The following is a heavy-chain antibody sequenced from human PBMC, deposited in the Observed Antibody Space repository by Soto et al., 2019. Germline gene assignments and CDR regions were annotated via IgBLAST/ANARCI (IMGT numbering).Heavy chain of an antibody. V-gene: IGHV1-18*01. CDR3: ARGGSSWSAEYYQH. J-gene: IGHJ1*01. CDR1: GYIFSNYG. Sequence: QVQLVQSGAEAKKPGASVKVSCKASGYIFSNYGISWVRQAPGQGPEWMGWISGYNGNTKYAQTLQGRVSMTTDTSTSTAYMEVRSLRSDDTAVYYCARGGSSWSAEYYQHWGQGTLVIVSS. CDR2: ISGYNGNT. D-gene: IGHD6-13*01.